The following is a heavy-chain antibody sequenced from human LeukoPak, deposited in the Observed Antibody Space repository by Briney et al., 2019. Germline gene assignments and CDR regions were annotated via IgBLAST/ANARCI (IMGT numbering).Heavy chain of an antibody. CDR1: GGSISSYY. CDR2: IYYSGST. V-gene: IGHV4-59*08. J-gene: IGHJ4*02. CDR3: ARLSRHLDY. D-gene: IGHD2-2*01. Sequence: PSETLSLTCTVSGGSISSYYRSWIRQPPGKGLEWIGYIYYSGSTNYNPSLKSRVTISVDTSKNQFSLKLSSVTAADTAVYYCARLSRHLDYWGQGTLVTVSS.